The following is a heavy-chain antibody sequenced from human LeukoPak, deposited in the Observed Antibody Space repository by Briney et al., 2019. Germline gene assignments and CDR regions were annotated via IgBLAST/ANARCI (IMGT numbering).Heavy chain of an antibody. Sequence: GGSLRLSCAASGFTFSRYGMHWLRQAPGTGLEWVAVIWYDGSNKDYTDSVRGRFTISRDNSENMLYLQMNSLRVEDTAVYYCAREHTIAATGTHWFDPWGQGTLVTVSS. CDR3: AREHTIAATGTHWFDP. V-gene: IGHV3-33*01. D-gene: IGHD6-13*01. J-gene: IGHJ5*02. CDR2: IWYDGSNK. CDR1: GFTFSRYG.